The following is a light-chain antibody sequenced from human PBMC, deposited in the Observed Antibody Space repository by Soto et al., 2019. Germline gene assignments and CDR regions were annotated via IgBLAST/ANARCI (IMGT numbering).Light chain of an antibody. CDR1: QSVSRY. Sequence: EIVLTQSPAPLSLSPGERATLSCRASQSVSRYLAWYQQKPGQATSLLIYDASNRAAGIPARFSGSGSWTDFTLTISSLEPEDFAVYYCRHHSNWPQLTLGPETKVDIK. V-gene: IGKV3-11*01. CDR2: DAS. J-gene: IGKJ3*01. CDR3: RHHSNWPQLT.